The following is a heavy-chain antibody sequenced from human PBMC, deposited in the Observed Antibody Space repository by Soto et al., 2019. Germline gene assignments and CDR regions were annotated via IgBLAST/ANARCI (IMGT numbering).Heavy chain of an antibody. CDR3: ARVTNLADLDTKYYFDY. J-gene: IGHJ4*02. Sequence: KPSETLSLTCTVSGGSISSYYWSWIRQPPGKGLEWIGYIYYSGSTNYNPSLKSRVTISVDTSKNQFSLNLSSVTAADTAVYYCARVTNLADLDTKYYFDYWGQGTLVTVSS. V-gene: IGHV4-59*01. D-gene: IGHD3-9*01. CDR2: IYYSGST. CDR1: GGSISSYY.